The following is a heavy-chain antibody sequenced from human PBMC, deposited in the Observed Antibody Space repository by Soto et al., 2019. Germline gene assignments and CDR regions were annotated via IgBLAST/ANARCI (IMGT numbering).Heavy chain of an antibody. D-gene: IGHD2-2*01. CDR2: IVPIVDTA. CDR3: AREGLVLVPTTVNSDYYYYAMDV. V-gene: IGHV1-69*13. J-gene: IGHJ6*02. Sequence: SVKVSCKTSGGTFSSYAISWVRQAPGQGLEWMGGIVPIVDTATYAQKFQGRVTITADESTSTAYMELSRLRSDDTAVYYCAREGLVLVPTTVNSDYYYYAMDVWGQGTTVTVSS. CDR1: GGTFSSYA.